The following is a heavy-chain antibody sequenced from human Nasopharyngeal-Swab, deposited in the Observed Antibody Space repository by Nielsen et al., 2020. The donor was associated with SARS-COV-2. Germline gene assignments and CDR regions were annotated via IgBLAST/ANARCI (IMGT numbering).Heavy chain of an antibody. V-gene: IGHV3-11*04. CDR2: NSSRGSNT. D-gene: IGHD5-24*01. CDR1: GFSFSEYY. Sequence: GESLKISCAASGFSFSEYYMSWIRQAPGKGLEWISDNSSRGSNTHYADSMKGRFTISRDNAKKSLYLQMNSLRAEDTAVYYCARGVETIHHWGQGSLVTVSS. CDR3: ARGVETIHH. J-gene: IGHJ1*01.